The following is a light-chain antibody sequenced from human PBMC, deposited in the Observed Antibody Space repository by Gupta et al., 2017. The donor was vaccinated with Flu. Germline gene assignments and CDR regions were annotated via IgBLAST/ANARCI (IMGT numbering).Light chain of an antibody. CDR2: AAS. V-gene: IGKV3-11*01. CDR3: KQRASWPLT. Sequence: VLTQSPGTLSLSPGERATLSCRAGQSVSGALAWYKQKPGQAPRLLIYAASKRATGIPARCSGSGSGTDFTLTISSLEPEDFAVYYCKQRASWPLTFGGGTKVEIK. CDR1: QSVSGA. J-gene: IGKJ4*01.